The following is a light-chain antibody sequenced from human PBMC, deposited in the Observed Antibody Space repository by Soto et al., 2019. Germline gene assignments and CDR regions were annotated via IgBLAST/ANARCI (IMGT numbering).Light chain of an antibody. CDR2: LGS. V-gene: IGKV2-28*01. J-gene: IGKJ1*01. CDR3: MQPLQSWT. Sequence: EIVMTQSPLSLPVTPGEPASISCRSSQSLLHSNGYNYLDWYLQKPGQSPQLLIYLGSNRASGVPDRFSGSGSGTDFTLKISRVEAEDVGVYYCMQPLQSWTFG. CDR1: QSLLHSNGYNY.